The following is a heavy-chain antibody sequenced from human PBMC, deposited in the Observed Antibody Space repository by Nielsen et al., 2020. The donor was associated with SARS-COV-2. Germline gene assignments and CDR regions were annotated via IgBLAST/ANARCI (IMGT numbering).Heavy chain of an antibody. CDR2: ISSSGSTI. CDR3: ARARNPDYGDFAGFDY. Sequence: GSLKISCAASGFTFSSYEMNWVRQAPGKGLEWVSYISSSGSTIYYADSVKGRFTISRDNAKNSLYLQMNSLRAEDTAVYYCARARNPDYGDFAGFDYWGQGTLVTVSS. J-gene: IGHJ4*02. V-gene: IGHV3-48*03. CDR1: GFTFSSYE. D-gene: IGHD4-17*01.